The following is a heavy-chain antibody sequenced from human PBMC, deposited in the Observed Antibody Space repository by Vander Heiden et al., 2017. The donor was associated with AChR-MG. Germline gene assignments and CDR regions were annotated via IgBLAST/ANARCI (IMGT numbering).Heavy chain of an antibody. CDR1: GSTFSSYA. CDR3: ARDQRRYCSSTSCYILSYYYYGMDV. Sequence: QVQLVQSGAEVKKPGSSVKVSCKASGSTFSSYAISWVRQAPGQGLEWMGVIIPIFGTANYAQKFQGRVTITADESTSTAYMELSSLRSEDTAVYYCARDQRRYCSSTSCYILSYYYYGMDVWGQGTTVTVSS. V-gene: IGHV1-69*01. CDR2: IIPIFGTA. J-gene: IGHJ6*02. D-gene: IGHD2-2*02.